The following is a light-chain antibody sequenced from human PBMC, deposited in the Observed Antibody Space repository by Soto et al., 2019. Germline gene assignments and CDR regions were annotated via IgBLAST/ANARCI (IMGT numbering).Light chain of an antibody. CDR3: QQYNDYYTWT. CDR1: QSINRW. Sequence: IQMTQSPASLSASLGDRVTITCRASQSINRWLAWYQQKPGKAPKVLICDATTLHRGVSSRFIGSGFGTEFTLTISSLQHDDFATYYCQQYNDYYTWTFGQGTKVDIK. V-gene: IGKV1-5*01. CDR2: DAT. J-gene: IGKJ1*01.